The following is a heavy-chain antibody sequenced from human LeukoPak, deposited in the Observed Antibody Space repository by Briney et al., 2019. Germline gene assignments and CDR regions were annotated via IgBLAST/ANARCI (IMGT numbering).Heavy chain of an antibody. D-gene: IGHD6-13*01. Sequence: SVKVSCKTSGYTFTAYYLHWVRQAPGQGLEWMGRIIPIFGTANYAQKFQGRVTITTDESTSTAYMELSSLRSEDTAVYYCAVGVAAAGPSLDYWGQGTLVTVSS. V-gene: IGHV1-69*05. J-gene: IGHJ4*02. CDR1: GYTFTAYY. CDR3: AVGVAAAGPSLDY. CDR2: IIPIFGTA.